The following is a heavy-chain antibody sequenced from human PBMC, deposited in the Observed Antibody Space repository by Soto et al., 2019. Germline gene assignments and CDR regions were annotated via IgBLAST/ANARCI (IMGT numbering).Heavy chain of an antibody. Sequence: EVQLLESGGDLVQPGGSLRLSCAVSGFTFSNYDMNWVRQAPGKGLEWVSGISVSGDTTYYADSVKGRFTISRDNAKNTLFLQMITLSAADTAVSYCAKLWRTTPWYFDLWGRGTLVTVSS. CDR3: AKLWRTTPWYFDL. CDR2: ISVSGDTT. V-gene: IGHV3-23*01. D-gene: IGHD3-10*01. J-gene: IGHJ2*01. CDR1: GFTFSNYD.